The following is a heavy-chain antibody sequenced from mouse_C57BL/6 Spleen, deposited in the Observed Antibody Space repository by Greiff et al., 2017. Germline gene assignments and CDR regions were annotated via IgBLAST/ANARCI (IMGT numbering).Heavy chain of an antibody. Sequence: EVQLQQSGAELVRPGASVKLSCTASGFNIKDDYMHWVKQRPEQGLEWIGWIDPENGDTEYASKFQGKATITADTSSNTAYLHLSSLTSEDTAVYYCTSGYYWFAYWGQGTLVTVSA. CDR2: IDPENGDT. J-gene: IGHJ3*01. CDR3: TSGYYWFAY. D-gene: IGHD2-3*01. V-gene: IGHV14-4*01. CDR1: GFNIKDDY.